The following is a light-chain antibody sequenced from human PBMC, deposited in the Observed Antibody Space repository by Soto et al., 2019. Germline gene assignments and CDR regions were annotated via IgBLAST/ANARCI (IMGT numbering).Light chain of an antibody. J-gene: IGKJ4*01. V-gene: IGKV3-20*01. Sequence: IVLTQSPGTLSLSPWERATLSCRASQSVSSSSLAWYQQKRGQAPRLLIHDASSRATGIPARFSGSGSGTEFTLTISSLQPDDFATYYCQQYNSYPPTFGGGTKVDI. CDR1: QSVSSSS. CDR3: QQYNSYPPT. CDR2: DAS.